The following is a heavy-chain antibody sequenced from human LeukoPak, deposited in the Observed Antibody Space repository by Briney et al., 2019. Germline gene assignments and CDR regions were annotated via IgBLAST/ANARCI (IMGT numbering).Heavy chain of an antibody. CDR2: IYYSGST. CDR1: GGSISSSSYY. CDR3: ARVPALWSGQFDY. V-gene: IGHV4-39*01. J-gene: IGHJ4*02. Sequence: SETLSLTCTVSGGSISSSSYYWGWNRQPPGKGLEWIGSIYYSGSTYYNPSLKSRVTISVDTSKNQFSLKLSSVTAADTAVYYYARVPALWSGQFDYWGQGTLVTVSS. D-gene: IGHD3-3*01.